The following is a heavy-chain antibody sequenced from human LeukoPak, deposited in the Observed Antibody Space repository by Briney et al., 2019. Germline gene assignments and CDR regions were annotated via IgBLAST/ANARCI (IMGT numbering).Heavy chain of an antibody. CDR2: ISSSSSTI. D-gene: IGHD2-2*01. Sequence: GRSLRLSCAASGFTVSSYSMNWVRQAPGKGLEWVSYISSSSSTIYYADSVKGRFTISRDNAKNSLYLQMNSLRAEDTAVYYCASIVVVPAAHRALDYWGQGTLVTVSS. CDR1: GFTVSSYS. V-gene: IGHV3-48*01. J-gene: IGHJ4*02. CDR3: ASIVVVPAAHRALDY.